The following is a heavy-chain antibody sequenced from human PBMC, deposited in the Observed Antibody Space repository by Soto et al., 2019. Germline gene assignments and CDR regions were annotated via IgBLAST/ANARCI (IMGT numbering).Heavy chain of an antibody. V-gene: IGHV3-30-3*01. CDR1: GFTFSSYA. CDR3: ARPLWRDDYNWGYFDL. D-gene: IGHD4-4*01. J-gene: IGHJ2*01. CDR2: ISYDGSNK. Sequence: QVLLVESGGGVVQPGRSLRLSFAASGFTFSSYAMHWVRQAPGKGLEWVAVISYDGSNKYYADSVKGRFTISRDNSKHTLYLQMNSLRTEDTAVYYCARPLWRDDYNWGYFDLWGRGTLVTVSS.